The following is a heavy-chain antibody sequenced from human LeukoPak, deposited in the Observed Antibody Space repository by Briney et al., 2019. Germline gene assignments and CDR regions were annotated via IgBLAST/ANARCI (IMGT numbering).Heavy chain of an antibody. J-gene: IGHJ3*02. Sequence: SETLSLTCTVSGGSISSYYWSWIRQPPGKGLEWIGYIYYSGSTNYNPSLKSRVTISVDTSKNQFSLKLSSVTAADTAVYYCARDDGGNDAFDIWGQGTMVTVSS. CDR3: ARDDGGNDAFDI. CDR2: IYYSGST. D-gene: IGHD4-23*01. CDR1: GGSISSYY. V-gene: IGHV4-59*01.